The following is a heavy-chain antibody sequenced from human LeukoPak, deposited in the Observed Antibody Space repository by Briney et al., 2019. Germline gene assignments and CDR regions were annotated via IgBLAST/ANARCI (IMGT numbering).Heavy chain of an antibody. CDR3: ARALAGNEEYYYGMDV. Sequence: GGSLRLSCAASGFAFSDFYMSWIRQAPGKWLEWVSYIISSGDNIYYADSVKGRFTISRDTAKNSLFLQMNSLRDEDTAMYYCARALAGNEEYYYGMDVWGQGTTVTVSS. D-gene: IGHD6-19*01. CDR2: IISSGDNI. J-gene: IGHJ6*02. V-gene: IGHV3-11*01. CDR1: GFAFSDFY.